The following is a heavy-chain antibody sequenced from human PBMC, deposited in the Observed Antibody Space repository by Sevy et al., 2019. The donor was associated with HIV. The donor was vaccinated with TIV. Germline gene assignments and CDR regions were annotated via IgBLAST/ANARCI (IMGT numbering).Heavy chain of an antibody. Sequence: GGSLRLSCVASGFTFSAYSMNWVRQAPGKGLEWVSYIGSNSDTIQYADSVKGRFTISRDDAKNSLFLQMNFLGDGDTAVYYCTTRFGDYDVDWGQGTLVTVSS. J-gene: IGHJ4*02. V-gene: IGHV3-48*02. CDR1: GFTFSAYS. CDR3: TTRFGDYDVD. CDR2: IGSNSDTI. D-gene: IGHD4-17*01.